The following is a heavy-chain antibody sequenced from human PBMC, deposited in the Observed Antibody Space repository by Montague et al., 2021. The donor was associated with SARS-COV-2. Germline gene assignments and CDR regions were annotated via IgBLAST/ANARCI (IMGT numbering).Heavy chain of an antibody. CDR3: VRQKDIVGTFDS. D-gene: IGHD5-12*01. CDR2: IFYDGSKE. V-gene: IGHV3-33*01. CDR1: GFSFRTYG. J-gene: IGHJ4*02. Sequence: SLRLSCAASGFSFRTYGMHWVRRAPGKGLEWVAYIFYDGSKEDYADSVKGRFTISRDNSKDTLYLHMNTLRAEDTAMYYCVRQKDIVGTFDSWGQGTLVIVST.